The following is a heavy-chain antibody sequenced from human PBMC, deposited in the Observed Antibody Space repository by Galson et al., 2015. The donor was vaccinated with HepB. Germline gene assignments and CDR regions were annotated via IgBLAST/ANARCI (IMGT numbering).Heavy chain of an antibody. CDR1: GDSVSSNSAA. J-gene: IGHJ4*02. D-gene: IGHD4-23*01. V-gene: IGHV6-1*01. CDR3: ARSVGPPPDY. Sequence: CAISGDSVSSNSAAWNWIRQSPSRGLEWLGRTDYRSKWYSVYAVSVKSRITINPDTSKNQFSLQLKSVTPEDTAVYYCARSVGPPPDYWGQGTLVTVSS. CDR2: TDYRSKWYS.